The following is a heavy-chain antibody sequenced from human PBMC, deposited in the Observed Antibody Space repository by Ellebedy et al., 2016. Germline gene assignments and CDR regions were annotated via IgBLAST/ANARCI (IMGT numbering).Heavy chain of an antibody. V-gene: IGHV3-7*04. CDR3: VREMYSLDS. CDR2: IKIDGTDK. D-gene: IGHD2-15*01. J-gene: IGHJ4*02. Sequence: GGSLRLSCAASGFTFTNYWMDWVRQAPGQGLEWVANIKIDGTDKNYVDSVRGRFTISRDNAKNSVYLQMNSLRVEDTAVYYCVREMYSLDSWGQGTLVTVSS. CDR1: GFTFTNYW.